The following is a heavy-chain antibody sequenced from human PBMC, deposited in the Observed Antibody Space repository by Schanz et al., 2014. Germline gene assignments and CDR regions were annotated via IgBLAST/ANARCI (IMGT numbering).Heavy chain of an antibody. CDR1: GFTFNDYA. CDR2: ISYDGSNK. V-gene: IGHV3-30*04. J-gene: IGHJ6*02. D-gene: IGHD6-13*01. CDR3: ARDQYSINWYLLIRGMDV. Sequence: QVQLVESGGGVVQPGRSLTLSCAASGFTFNDYAMHWVRQAPGKGLEWVAVISYDGSNKYYADSVKGRFTISRDNSKNTLYLQMNSLRAEDTAVYYCARDQYSINWYLLIRGMDVWGQGTTVTVSS.